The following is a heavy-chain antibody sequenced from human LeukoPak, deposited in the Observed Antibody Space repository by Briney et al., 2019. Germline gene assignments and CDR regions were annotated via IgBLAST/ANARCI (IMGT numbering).Heavy chain of an antibody. D-gene: IGHD2-2*01. V-gene: IGHV3-23*01. J-gene: IGHJ4*02. CDR1: GFTFSSYA. CDR2: ISGSGGST. Sequence: PGGSLRLSCAASGFTFSSYAMSWVRQAPGKGLEWVSAISGSGGSTYYADSVKGRFTISRDNSKNTLYLQMNSLRAEDTAVYYCAKGGTGYCSSTSCYSDYWGQGTLVTVSS. CDR3: AKGGTGYCSSTSCYSDY.